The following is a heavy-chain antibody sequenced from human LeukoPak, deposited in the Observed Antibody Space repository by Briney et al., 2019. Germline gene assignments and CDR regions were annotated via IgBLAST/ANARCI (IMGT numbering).Heavy chain of an antibody. D-gene: IGHD3-22*01. V-gene: IGHV3-7*01. CDR3: ARSGYYDSSGYPFDY. CDR2: IKQDGSEK. Sequence: GGSLRLSCAASGFTFSSYWMSWVRQAPGKGLEWVANIKQDGSEKYYVDSVKGRFTISRDNAKNSLYLQMNSLRAEDTAVYYCARSGYYDSSGYPFDYWGQGTLVTVSS. J-gene: IGHJ4*02. CDR1: GFTFSSYW.